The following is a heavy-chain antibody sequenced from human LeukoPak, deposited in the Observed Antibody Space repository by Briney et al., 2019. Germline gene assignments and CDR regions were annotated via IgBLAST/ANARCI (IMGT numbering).Heavy chain of an antibody. V-gene: IGHV4-4*07. CDR3: ARSPTKRVPEDY. CDR1: GGSISSYY. Sequence: SETLSLTCTVSGGSISSYYWSWIRQPAGKGLEWIGRIYTSGSTNYNPSLKSRVTISVDTSKNQISLRLTSVTAADTAVYYCARSPTKRVPEDYWGQGTLVTVSS. J-gene: IGHJ4*02. CDR2: IYTSGST. D-gene: IGHD2-2*01.